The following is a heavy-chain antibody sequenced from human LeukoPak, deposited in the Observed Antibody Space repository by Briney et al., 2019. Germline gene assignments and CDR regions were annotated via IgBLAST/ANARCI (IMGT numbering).Heavy chain of an antibody. Sequence: GASVKVSCKASGYTFTSYDINWVRQATGQGLEWMGWMNPNSGNTGYALKFQGRVTMTRNTSISTAYMELSSLRSEDTAVYYCASALGIVVVVAQDYYGMDVWGQGTTVTVSS. CDR1: GYTFTSYD. V-gene: IGHV1-8*01. CDR3: ASALGIVVVVAQDYYGMDV. D-gene: IGHD2-15*01. CDR2: MNPNSGNT. J-gene: IGHJ6*02.